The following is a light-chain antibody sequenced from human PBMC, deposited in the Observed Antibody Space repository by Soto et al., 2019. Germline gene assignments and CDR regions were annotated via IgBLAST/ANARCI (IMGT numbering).Light chain of an antibody. Sequence: QSVLTQPASASGPPGQSITISCTATSRDDGGYNYVSWYQQHPGKAPKLMIYDVSNRPSGVSNRFSGSKSGNTASLTISGLQAEDEADYYCSSYTSLSTRVFGTGTKVTV. J-gene: IGLJ1*01. CDR1: SRDDGGYNY. CDR2: DVS. CDR3: SSYTSLSTRV. V-gene: IGLV2-14*01.